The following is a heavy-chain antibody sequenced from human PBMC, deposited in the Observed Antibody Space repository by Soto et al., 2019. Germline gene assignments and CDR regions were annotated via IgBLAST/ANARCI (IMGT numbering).Heavy chain of an antibody. V-gene: IGHV1-69*02. CDR2: SIPLLRIA. CDR1: GGTFSSYS. Sequence: QVQLVQSGAEVRKPGSSVKVSCRTSGGTFSSYSVSWMRQAPGQGLEWMGRSIPLLRIANYAQKFEDSVTITADISTTVLYMERRRLRSEDTAVYYCSKTYCGGECYSYHNGMDVWGQGSTITVSS. CDR3: SKTYCGGECYSYHNGMDV. D-gene: IGHD2-21*01. J-gene: IGHJ6*01.